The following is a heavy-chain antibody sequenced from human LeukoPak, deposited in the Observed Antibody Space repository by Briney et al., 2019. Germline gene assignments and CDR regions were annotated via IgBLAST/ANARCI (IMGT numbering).Heavy chain of an antibody. V-gene: IGHV4-4*07. CDR3: ASSTVRDCSSTSCYYGMDV. Sequence: SETLSLTCTVSGGSISSYYWSSIRQPAGKGLEWIGRIYTSGSTNYNPSLKSRVTMSVDTSKNQFSLKLSSVTAADTAVYYCASSTVRDCSSTSCYYGMDVWGQGTTVTVSS. D-gene: IGHD2-2*01. J-gene: IGHJ6*02. CDR1: GGSISSYY. CDR2: IYTSGST.